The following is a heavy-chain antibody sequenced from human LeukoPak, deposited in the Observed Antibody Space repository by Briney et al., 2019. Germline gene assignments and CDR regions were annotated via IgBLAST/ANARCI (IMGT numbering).Heavy chain of an antibody. CDR3: SRIAGTAFDY. CDR2: IHYSGII. Sequence: SETLSLTCSVSGGSINSYYWSWIRQPPGKGLEWIGFIHYSGIINYNPSLKTRVTMSLDTSKKQFSLNLRSVTAADTAVYYCSRIAGTAFDYWGQGTLVTVSS. V-gene: IGHV4-59*12. D-gene: IGHD6-13*01. J-gene: IGHJ4*02. CDR1: GGSINSYY.